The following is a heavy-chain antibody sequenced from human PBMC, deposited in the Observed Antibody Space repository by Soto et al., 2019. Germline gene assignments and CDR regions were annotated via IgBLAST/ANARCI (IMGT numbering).Heavy chain of an antibody. CDR3: ARVEGYCSGGSCYRIDY. CDR1: GGSISSGDYY. CDR2: IYYSGST. J-gene: IGHJ4*02. V-gene: IGHV4-30-4*01. Sequence: SETLSLTCTVSGGSISSGDYYWSWIRQPPGKGLEWIGYIYYSGSTYYNPSLKSRVTISVDTSKNQFSLKLSSVTAADTAVYYCARVEGYCSGGSCYRIDYWGPGTLVTVSS. D-gene: IGHD2-15*01.